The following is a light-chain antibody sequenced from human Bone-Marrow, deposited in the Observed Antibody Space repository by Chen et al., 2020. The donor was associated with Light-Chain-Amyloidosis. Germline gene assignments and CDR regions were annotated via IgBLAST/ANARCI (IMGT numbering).Light chain of an antibody. Sequence: SYVLTQPSSVSVAPGQTATIACGGNNIGSTRVHWYQQTPGQAPLLVVYDDSDRPSGIPERLSGSNSGNTATLTISRVEVGDEADYYCQVWDRSSDRPVFGGGTKLTVL. J-gene: IGLJ3*02. CDR2: DDS. CDR3: QVWDRSSDRPV. CDR1: NIGSTR. V-gene: IGLV3-21*02.